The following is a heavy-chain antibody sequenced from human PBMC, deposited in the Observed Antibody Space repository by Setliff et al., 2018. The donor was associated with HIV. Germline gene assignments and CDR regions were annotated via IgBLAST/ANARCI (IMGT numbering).Heavy chain of an antibody. CDR2: IIPIIGLP. CDR3: AIDGALGQGGRGNWIDP. V-gene: IGHV1-69*05. D-gene: IGHD3-10*01. Sequence: SVKVSCKTSGGTFTSHAISWVRQAPGQGLEWMGRIIPIIGLPNYAQKFQGRLTITTDESSSTAYMELNSLRSEDTALYYCAIDGALGQGGRGNWIDPWGQGTLVTVSS. CDR1: GGTFTSHA. J-gene: IGHJ5*02.